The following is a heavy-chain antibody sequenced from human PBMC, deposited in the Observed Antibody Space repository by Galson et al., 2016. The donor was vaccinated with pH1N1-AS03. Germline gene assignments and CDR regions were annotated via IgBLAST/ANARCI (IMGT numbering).Heavy chain of an antibody. V-gene: IGHV1-18*01. CDR3: ARDLRSDCGNNFVAGVQFGRY. D-gene: IGHD6-19*01. Sequence: SVKVSCKASGYTFTNFGVIWVRQAPGQGLEWVGWISAYSGNTNYAQSLQGRVSMTTDPSTNTVYMEPTRLTSDDTAIYYCARDLRSDCGNNFVAGVQFGRYWGQGTLVTVSS. J-gene: IGHJ4*02. CDR1: GYTFTNFG. CDR2: ISAYSGNT.